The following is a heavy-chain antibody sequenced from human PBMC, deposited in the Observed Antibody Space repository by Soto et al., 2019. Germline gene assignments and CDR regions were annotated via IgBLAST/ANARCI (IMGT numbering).Heavy chain of an antibody. J-gene: IGHJ6*02. Sequence: EVQLVESGGGLIQPGGSLRVSCEASVFSVRDNYMTWVRQAPGKGLDWVSVIDTDGRTNYAESVKGRFTISRDNAKITLHLQMNSLRAEDTAVYYCARGATYYDFWSGYYTSYTYYGMDVWGQGTTVTVSS. CDR2: IDTDGRT. V-gene: IGHV3-53*01. CDR1: VFSVRDNY. CDR3: ARGATYYDFWSGYYTSYTYYGMDV. D-gene: IGHD3-3*01.